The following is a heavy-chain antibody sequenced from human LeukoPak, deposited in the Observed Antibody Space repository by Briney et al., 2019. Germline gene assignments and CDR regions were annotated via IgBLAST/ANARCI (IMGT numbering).Heavy chain of an antibody. D-gene: IGHD1-14*01. CDR3: ARKMSGGPYFDS. CDR2: ISYDGSNK. CDR1: GFTFSSYA. V-gene: IGHV3-30-3*01. J-gene: IGHJ4*02. Sequence: GGSLRLSCAASGFTFSSYAMHWVRQAPGKGLEWVAVISYDGSNKYYADSVKGRFTISRDNAKNTLYLQMNSLRAEDTAVYYCARKMSGGPYFDSWGQGTLVTVSS.